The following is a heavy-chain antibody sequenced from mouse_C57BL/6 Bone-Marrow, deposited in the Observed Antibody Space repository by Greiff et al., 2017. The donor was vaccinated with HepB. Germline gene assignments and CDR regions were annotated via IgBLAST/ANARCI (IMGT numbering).Heavy chain of an antibody. CDR1: GFSLTSYG. Sequence: VKLMESGPGLVQPSQSLSITCTVSGFSLTSYGVHWVRQSPGKGLEWLGVIWSGGSTDYNAAFISRLSISKDNSKSQVFFKMNSLQADDTAIYYCASDGYYDYAMDYWGQGTSVTVSS. V-gene: IGHV2-2*01. J-gene: IGHJ4*01. CDR2: IWSGGST. D-gene: IGHD2-3*01. CDR3: ASDGYYDYAMDY.